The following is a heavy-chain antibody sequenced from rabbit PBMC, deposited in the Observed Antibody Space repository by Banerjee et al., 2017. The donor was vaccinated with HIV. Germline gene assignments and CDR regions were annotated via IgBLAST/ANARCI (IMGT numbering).Heavy chain of an antibody. J-gene: IGHJ4*01. CDR1: GFSVSSGYY. CDR2: IYTSGGAT. V-gene: IGHV1S40*01. CDR3: ARTRTYYVLYSGYDAFNL. Sequence: QQLEESGGGLVKPGASLTLTCKASGFSVSSGYYMCWVRQAPGKGLESIACIYTSGGATYYASWVNGRFTISRTSSTTVTLQMTSLTAADTATYFCARTRTYYVLYSGYDAFNLWGPGTLVTVS. D-gene: IGHD1-1*01.